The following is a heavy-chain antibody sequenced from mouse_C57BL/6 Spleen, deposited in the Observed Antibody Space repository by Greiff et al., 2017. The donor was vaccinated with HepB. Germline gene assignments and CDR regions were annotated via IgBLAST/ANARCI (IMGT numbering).Heavy chain of an antibody. V-gene: IGHV1-69*01. Sequence: QVQLQQPGAELVMPGASVKLSCKASGYTFTSYWMHWVKQRPGQGLEWIGEIDPSDSYTNYNQKFKGKSTLTVDKSSSTAYMQLSSLTSEDSAVYYGAGSDYYGSSYMYFGGWGTGTTVTVAS. CDR2: IDPSDSYT. D-gene: IGHD1-1*01. CDR3: AGSDYYGSSYMYFGG. J-gene: IGHJ1*03. CDR1: GYTFTSYW.